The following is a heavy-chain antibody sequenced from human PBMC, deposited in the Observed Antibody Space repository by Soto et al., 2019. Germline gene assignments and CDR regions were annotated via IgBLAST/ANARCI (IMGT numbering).Heavy chain of an antibody. CDR3: AGRTSLTSVEIFSGGLSGYNWVDP. J-gene: IGHJ5*01. CDR1: GSFVSSPIYY. CDR2: IFYSGSA. D-gene: IGHD3-3*01. Sequence: PSETLSLNFAVCGSFVSSPIYYWERIRQPPGKGLEWIGSIFYSGSAYYNPSLKSRVTMSVDTSQNQFSLKLSSVTAADTAVYYCAGRTSLTSVEIFSGGLSGYNWVDPWGRGTLVTVTS. V-gene: IGHV4-39*01.